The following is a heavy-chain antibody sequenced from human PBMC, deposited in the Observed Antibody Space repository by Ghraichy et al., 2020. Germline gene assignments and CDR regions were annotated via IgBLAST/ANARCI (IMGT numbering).Heavy chain of an antibody. CDR3: ARGGDYFWGSYRSENWFDP. Sequence: ETLSLTCAASGFTFSTYSMNWVRQAPGKGLEWVSFISSSYIYYADSVKGRFTISRDNAKNSLYLQMNSLRAEDTAVYYCARGGDYFWGSYRSENWFDPWGQGTLVTVSS. V-gene: IGHV3-21*01. CDR2: ISSSYI. D-gene: IGHD3-16*02. J-gene: IGHJ5*02. CDR1: GFTFSTYS.